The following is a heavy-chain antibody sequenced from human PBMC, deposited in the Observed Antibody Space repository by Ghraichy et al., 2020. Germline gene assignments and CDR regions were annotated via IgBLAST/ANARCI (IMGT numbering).Heavy chain of an antibody. J-gene: IGHJ3*02. D-gene: IGHD2-21*02. Sequence: ASVKVSCKASGYTFTSYYMHWVRQAPGQGLEWMGIINPSGGSTSYAQKFQGRVTMTRDTSTSTVYMELSSLRSEDTAVYYCARVKYCGGDCYSDLGAFDIWGQGTMVTVSS. CDR2: INPSGGST. V-gene: IGHV1-46*03. CDR3: ARVKYCGGDCYSDLGAFDI. CDR1: GYTFTSYY.